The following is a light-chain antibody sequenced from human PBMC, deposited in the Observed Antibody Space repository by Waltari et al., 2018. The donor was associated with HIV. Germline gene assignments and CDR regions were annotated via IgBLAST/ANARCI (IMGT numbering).Light chain of an antibody. CDR2: EVS. J-gene: IGLJ3*02. CDR1: SSDGGGYNS. Sequence: QSALTQPASVSGSPGQSITISCTGTSSDGGGYNSVSWYQQHPGKAPKLMIYEVSKRPSVVSNRFAGSKSGNTASLTISGLQAEDEADYYCSSYTSSSTRVFGGGTNLTVL. V-gene: IGLV2-14*01. CDR3: SSYTSSSTRV.